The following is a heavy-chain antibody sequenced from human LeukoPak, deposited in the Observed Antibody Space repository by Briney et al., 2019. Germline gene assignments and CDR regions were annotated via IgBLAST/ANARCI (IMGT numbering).Heavy chain of an antibody. V-gene: IGHV1-3*03. Sequence: GASVKDSCKASGYTFTSYVKHWVRPAPGQRGEWMGWINAGKGNTKYSQEFQGGVTITSETSARTAYMELSSLRAEAMAVYVCARSSSLRLLEWSLDHWGQGTLVTVSS. CDR3: ARSSSLRLLEWSLDH. CDR2: INAGKGNT. J-gene: IGHJ4*02. CDR1: GYTFTSYV. D-gene: IGHD3-3*01.